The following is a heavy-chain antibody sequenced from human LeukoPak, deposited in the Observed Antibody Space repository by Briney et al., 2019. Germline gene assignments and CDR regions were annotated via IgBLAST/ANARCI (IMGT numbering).Heavy chain of an antibody. CDR2: ISYDGSNK. CDR1: GFTFSSYA. J-gene: IGHJ5*02. Sequence: PGGSLRLSCAASGFTFSSYAMHWVRQAPGKGLEWVAVISYDGSNKYYADSVKGRFTISRDNSKNTLYLQMNSRRAEDKAVYYCAREVPEQWLVREWDGWFDPWGQGTLVTVSS. D-gene: IGHD6-19*01. CDR3: AREVPEQWLVREWDGWFDP. V-gene: IGHV3-30*04.